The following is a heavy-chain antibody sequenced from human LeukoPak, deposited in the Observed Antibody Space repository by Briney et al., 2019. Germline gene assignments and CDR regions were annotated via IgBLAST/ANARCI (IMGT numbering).Heavy chain of an antibody. D-gene: IGHD3-10*01. CDR1: GGSISSSSYY. CDR2: IYYSGST. J-gene: IGHJ4*02. Sequence: PSETLSLTCTVSGGSISSSSYYWGWIRQPPGKGLEWIGSIYYSGSTYYNPYLKSRVTISVDTSKNQFTLKLSSVTAADTAVYYCARTSRRGSGSYYFDYWGQGTLVTVSS. V-gene: IGHV4-39*01. CDR3: ARTSRRGSGSYYFDY.